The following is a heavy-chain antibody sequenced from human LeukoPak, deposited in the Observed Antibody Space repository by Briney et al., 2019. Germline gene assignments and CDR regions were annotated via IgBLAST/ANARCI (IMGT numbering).Heavy chain of an antibody. CDR2: ISSSGSGT. Sequence: AGGSLRLSCAASGFTFSSYAMSWVRQAPGKGLEWVSAISSSGSGTYYADSVKGRFTISRDNSKNTLYLQMNSLRAEDTAVYYCATPPGWSYYNYWGQGTLVTVSS. J-gene: IGHJ4*02. D-gene: IGHD6-19*01. V-gene: IGHV3-23*01. CDR3: ATPPGWSYYNY. CDR1: GFTFSSYA.